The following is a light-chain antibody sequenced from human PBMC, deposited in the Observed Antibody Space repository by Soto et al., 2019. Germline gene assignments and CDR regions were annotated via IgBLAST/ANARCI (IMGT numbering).Light chain of an antibody. CDR1: QGISHY. CDR3: QQLNSYPLT. Sequence: DIQLTQSPSFLSASVGDRVTITCRARQGISHYIAWYQRKPGKAPKLLIYTASTLQSGVPSRFSGSGSGTEFTLTISSLQPADFATYYCQQLNSYPLTFGGGTKVEIK. CDR2: TAS. J-gene: IGKJ4*01. V-gene: IGKV1-9*01.